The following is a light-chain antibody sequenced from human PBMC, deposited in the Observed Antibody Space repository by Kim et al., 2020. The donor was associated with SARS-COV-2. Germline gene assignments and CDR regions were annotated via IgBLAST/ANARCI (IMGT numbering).Light chain of an antibody. CDR3: QSYDSSLSVV. CDR2: GNS. V-gene: IGLV1-40*01. Sequence: GQGVTISCTGGSSNIGAGYDVHWYQQLPGTAPKLLIYGNSNRPSGVPDRFSGSKSGTSASLAITGLQAEDEADYYCQSYDSSLSVVFGGGTQLTVL. CDR1: SSNIGAGYD. J-gene: IGLJ2*01.